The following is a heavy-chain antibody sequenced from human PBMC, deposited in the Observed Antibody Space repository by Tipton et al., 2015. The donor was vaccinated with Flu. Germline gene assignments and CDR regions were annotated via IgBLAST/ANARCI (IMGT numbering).Heavy chain of an antibody. CDR1: GYSISSGYY. Sequence: TLSLTCNVSGYSISSGYYWVWIRQPPGKGLEWIGNIYHSGYTKYNPSLKTRVTISRDTSQNQLSLKLSSVTAADTAVYFCARRGPSGSSAGGVWSSDSFDIWGQGRMVTVS. D-gene: IGHD2-8*02. CDR2: IYHSGYT. CDR3: ARRGPSGSSAGGVWSSDSFDI. V-gene: IGHV4-38-2*02. J-gene: IGHJ3*02.